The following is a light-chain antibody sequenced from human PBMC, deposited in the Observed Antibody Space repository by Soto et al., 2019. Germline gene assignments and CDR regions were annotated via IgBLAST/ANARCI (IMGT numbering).Light chain of an antibody. V-gene: IGLV2-8*01. CDR1: SSDVGAYKF. Sequence: QPVLTQPPSASGSPGQSVTISCTGTSSDVGAYKFVSWYRQNPGKAPKLIIYDVTKRPTGVPDRFSGSKSGNTASLTVSGLQAEDEADYYCSSYAGNNNYVFGSGTKLTVL. J-gene: IGLJ1*01. CDR2: DVT. CDR3: SSYAGNNNYV.